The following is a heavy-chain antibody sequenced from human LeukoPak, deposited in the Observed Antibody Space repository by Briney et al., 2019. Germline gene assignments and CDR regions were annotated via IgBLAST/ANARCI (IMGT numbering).Heavy chain of an antibody. Sequence: GGSLRLSCAASGFTFRAYAMHWVRQAPGKGLEWLAVISNDGTIQYYADSVKGRFAISRDNSRNIMNLQTDSLRPEDTALYYCARAMVRGVIPYWGQGTLVTVSS. V-gene: IGHV3-30*09. CDR2: ISNDGTIQ. CDR1: GFTFRAYA. CDR3: ARAMVRGVIPY. D-gene: IGHD3-10*01. J-gene: IGHJ4*02.